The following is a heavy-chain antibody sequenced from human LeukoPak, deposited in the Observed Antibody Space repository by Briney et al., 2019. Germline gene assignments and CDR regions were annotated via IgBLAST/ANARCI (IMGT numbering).Heavy chain of an antibody. CDR3: AREFREVNWNDGTHFDY. D-gene: IGHD1-1*01. J-gene: IGHJ4*02. CDR1: GGPFGSYP. Sequence: ASVRVSCKASGGPFGSYPISWVRQAPGQGLEWMGRIVPILDVANYAQKFKDRVTLTADKSTTTAYMELSSLTSEDTAVYFCAREFREVNWNDGTHFDYWGQGTLVTVSS. CDR2: IVPILDVA. V-gene: IGHV1-69*04.